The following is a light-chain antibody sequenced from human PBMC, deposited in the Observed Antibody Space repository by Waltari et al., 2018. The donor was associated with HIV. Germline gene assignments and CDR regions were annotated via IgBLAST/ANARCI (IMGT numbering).Light chain of an antibody. V-gene: IGLV3-25*03. J-gene: IGLJ2*01. CDR2: KDS. CDR1: ALPKQY. Sequence: SYELTQPPSVSVSPGQTARITCSGDALPKQYVYWYQQKPGQAPVMVIYKDSERPSGIPERFSGSSSGTTVTLTISGVQAEDEAEYYCQSADSSGTYGVFGGGTKLTVL. CDR3: QSADSSGTYGV.